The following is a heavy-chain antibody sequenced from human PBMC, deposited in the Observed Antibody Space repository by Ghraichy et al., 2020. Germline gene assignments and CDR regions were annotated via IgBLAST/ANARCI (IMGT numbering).Heavy chain of an antibody. Sequence: TLSLTCAVYGGSFSGYYWSWIHQPPGKGLEWIGEINHSGSTNYNPSLKSRVTISVDTSKNQFSLKLSSVTAADTAVYYCARHDNGMDVWGQGTTVTVSS. CDR2: INHSGST. D-gene: IGHD3-22*01. V-gene: IGHV4-34*01. CDR3: ARHDNGMDV. CDR1: GGSFSGYY. J-gene: IGHJ6*02.